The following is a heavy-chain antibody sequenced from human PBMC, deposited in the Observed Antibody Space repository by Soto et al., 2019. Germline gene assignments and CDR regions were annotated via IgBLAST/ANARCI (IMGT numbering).Heavy chain of an antibody. CDR3: ARRLLVGAKVGAFDI. D-gene: IGHD1-26*01. Sequence: SETLSLTCTVSGGSISSSSYYWGWIRQPPGKGLEWIGSIYYSGSTYYNPSLKSRVTLSVDTSKNQFSQKLSSVTAADTAVYSCARRLLVGAKVGAFDIWGQGTMVTVSS. V-gene: IGHV4-39*01. J-gene: IGHJ3*02. CDR1: GGSISSSSYY. CDR2: IYYSGST.